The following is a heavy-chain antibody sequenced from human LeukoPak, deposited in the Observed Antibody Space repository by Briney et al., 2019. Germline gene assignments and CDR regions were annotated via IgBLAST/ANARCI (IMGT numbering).Heavy chain of an antibody. CDR2: IYTSGST. J-gene: IGHJ6*02. Sequence: SETLSLTCTVPGGSISSYYWSWIRQPAGKGLEWIGRIYTSGSTNYNPSLKSRVTMSVDTSKNRFSLKLSSVTAADTAVYYCARGHAVNYYGSGSYDGMDVWGQGTTVTVSS. D-gene: IGHD3-10*01. CDR1: GGSISSYY. CDR3: ARGHAVNYYGSGSYDGMDV. V-gene: IGHV4-4*07.